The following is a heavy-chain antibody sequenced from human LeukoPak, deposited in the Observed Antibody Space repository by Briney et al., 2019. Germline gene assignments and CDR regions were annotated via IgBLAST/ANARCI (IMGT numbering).Heavy chain of an antibody. CDR1: GFTFSSYA. CDR2: ISGSGDST. Sequence: GGSLRLSCAASGFTFSSYAMNWVRQTPGKGLEWVSGISGSGDSTYYADSVEGRFTISRDNSKNTLYLQMNSLRAEDTAVYYCASTAGYSSGWYSWGQGTLVTVSS. CDR3: ASTAGYSSGWYS. J-gene: IGHJ4*02. D-gene: IGHD6-19*01. V-gene: IGHV3-23*01.